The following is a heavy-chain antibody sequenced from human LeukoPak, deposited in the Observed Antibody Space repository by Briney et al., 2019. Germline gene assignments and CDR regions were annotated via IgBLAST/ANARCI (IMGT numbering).Heavy chain of an antibody. D-gene: IGHD4/OR15-4a*01. CDR1: GFTFSSYT. V-gene: IGHV3-21*01. CDR2: ISSSSSYI. J-gene: IGHJ4*02. Sequence: GGSLRLSCAASGFTFSSYTMNWVRQAPGKGLEWVSSISSSSSYIYYADSVKGRFTISRDNAKNSLYLQMNSLRAEDTAVYYCARAVLARLVDYWGQGTLVTVSS. CDR3: ARAVLARLVDY.